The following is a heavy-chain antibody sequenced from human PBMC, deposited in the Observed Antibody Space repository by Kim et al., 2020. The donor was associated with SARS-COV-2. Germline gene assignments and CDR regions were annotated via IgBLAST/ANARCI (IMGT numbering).Heavy chain of an antibody. V-gene: IGHV1-24*01. J-gene: IGHJ4*02. Sequence: ASVKVSCKVSGYTLTELSMHWVRQAPGKGLEWMGGFDPEDGETIYAQKFQGRVTMTEDTSTDTAYMELSSLRSEDTAVYYCATVPAHMVRGVMSNYFDYWGQGTLVTVSS. CDR1: GYTLTELS. CDR2: FDPEDGET. CDR3: ATVPAHMVRGVMSNYFDY. D-gene: IGHD3-10*01.